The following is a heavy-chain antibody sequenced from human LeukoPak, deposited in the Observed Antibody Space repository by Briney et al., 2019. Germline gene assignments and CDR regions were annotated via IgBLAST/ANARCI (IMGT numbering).Heavy chain of an antibody. D-gene: IGHD4-17*01. CDR1: GFTVSSSY. CDR3: ARESTVTTPYFDY. J-gene: IGHJ4*02. CDR2: IYSGGST. Sequence: GGSLRLSCAASGFTVSSSYMSWVRQAPGKGPEWVSVIYSGGSTYYADSVKGRFTISRDNSKNTLYLQMNSLRAEDTAVYYCARESTVTTPYFDYWGQGTLVTVAS. V-gene: IGHV3-53*01.